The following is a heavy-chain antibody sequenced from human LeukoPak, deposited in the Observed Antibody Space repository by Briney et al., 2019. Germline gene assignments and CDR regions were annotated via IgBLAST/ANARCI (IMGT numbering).Heavy chain of an antibody. J-gene: IGHJ4*02. D-gene: IGHD5-18*01. CDR2: IYYSGST. V-gene: IGHV4-59*01. Sequence: SETLSLTCTVSGGSISSYYWSWIRQPPGKGLEWIGYIYYSGSTNYNPSLKSRVTISVDTSKNQFSLKLSSVTAADTAVYYCARAVDTAMLGYWGQGTLVTVSS. CDR1: GGSISSYY. CDR3: ARAVDTAMLGY.